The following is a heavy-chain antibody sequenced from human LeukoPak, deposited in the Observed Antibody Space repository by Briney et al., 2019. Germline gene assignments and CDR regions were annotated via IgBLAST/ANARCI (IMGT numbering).Heavy chain of an antibody. Sequence: ASVKVSCKASGYTYTSYGISWVRQGPGQGLEWMGWISAYNGNTNYAQKLQGRATMTTDTSTSTAYMELRSLRSDDTAVYYCAREYQNDSYGSGSYYNWIGDYYYGMDVWGKGTTVTVPS. V-gene: IGHV1-18*04. CDR1: GYTYTSYG. D-gene: IGHD3-10*01. CDR3: AREYQNDSYGSGSYYNWIGDYYYGMDV. CDR2: ISAYNGNT. J-gene: IGHJ6*04.